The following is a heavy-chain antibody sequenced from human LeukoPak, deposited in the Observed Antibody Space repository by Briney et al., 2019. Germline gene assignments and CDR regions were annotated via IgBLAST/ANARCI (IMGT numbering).Heavy chain of an antibody. CDR1: GGSISRGDYY. Sequence: SETLSLTCTVSGGSISRGDYYWSRIRQPPGKGLGWIGYIYYSWSTYYNPSLKSRVTISVDTSKNQFSLKLSSVTAADTAVYYCARGGLDYGGNSPDSSYYGMDVWGQGTTVTVSS. D-gene: IGHD4-23*01. V-gene: IGHV4-30-4*08. CDR3: ARGGLDYGGNSPDSSYYGMDV. J-gene: IGHJ6*02. CDR2: IYYSWST.